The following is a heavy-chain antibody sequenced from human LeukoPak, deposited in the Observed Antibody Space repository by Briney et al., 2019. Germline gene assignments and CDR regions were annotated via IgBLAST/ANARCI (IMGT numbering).Heavy chain of an antibody. CDR3: ARACSSTSCPDDYFDY. J-gene: IGHJ4*02. D-gene: IGHD2-2*01. V-gene: IGHV4-38-2*02. CDR1: GYSISSGYY. Sequence: SETLSLTCTVSGYSISSGYYWGWIRQPPGKGLEWIGSIYHSGSTYYNPSLKSRVTISVDTSKNQFSLKLSSVTAADTAVYYCARACSSTSCPDDYFDYWGQGTLVTVS. CDR2: IYHSGST.